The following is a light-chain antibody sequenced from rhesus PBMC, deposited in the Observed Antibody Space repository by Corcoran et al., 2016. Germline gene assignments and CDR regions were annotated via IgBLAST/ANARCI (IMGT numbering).Light chain of an antibody. CDR2: DAS. CDR3: QQYSNWLT. V-gene: IGKV3-35*01. J-gene: IGKJ4*01. CDR1: QSVSSS. Sequence: EIVLTQSPATLSLSPGERATLSCRASQSVSSSLAWYQQKPGQAPRLLIYDASSRATGIPDRFSGSGSGTDFTLTISSLEPEDVGVYYCQQYSNWLTVGGGTKVELK.